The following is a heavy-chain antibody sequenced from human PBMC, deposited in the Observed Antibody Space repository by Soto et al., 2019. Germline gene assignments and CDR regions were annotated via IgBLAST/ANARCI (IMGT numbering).Heavy chain of an antibody. CDR1: GGSISSSSYY. Sequence: QLQLQESGPGLVKPSETLFLTCTVSGGSISSSSYYSGWIRQPPGKGLEWIGSIYYSGSTYDNPSLKSRVTISVDTSKNQFSLKLSSVTAADTAVYYCARHEGSGWDTPFDYWGQGTLVTVSS. J-gene: IGHJ4*02. CDR3: ARHEGSGWDTPFDY. CDR2: IYYSGST. V-gene: IGHV4-39*01. D-gene: IGHD6-19*01.